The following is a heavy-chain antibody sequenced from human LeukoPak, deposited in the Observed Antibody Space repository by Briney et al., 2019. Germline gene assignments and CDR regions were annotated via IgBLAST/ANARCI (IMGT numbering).Heavy chain of an antibody. V-gene: IGHV3-48*04. CDR3: ARAVFGTYDY. CDR1: GFTFSSYS. D-gene: IGHD3-16*01. Sequence: PGGSLRLSCAASGFTFSSYSMLWVRQAPGKGLEWVSYISSSGSTIYYADSVKGRFTISRDNAKNSLYLQMNSLRAEDTAVYYCARAVFGTYDYWGQGTLVTVSS. J-gene: IGHJ4*02. CDR2: ISSSGSTI.